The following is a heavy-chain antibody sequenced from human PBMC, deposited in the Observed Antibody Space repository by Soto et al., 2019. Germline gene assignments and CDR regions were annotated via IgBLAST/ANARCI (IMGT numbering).Heavy chain of an antibody. CDR1: GYTLTELS. CDR3: VNRGISGPIF. J-gene: IGHJ3*01. V-gene: IGHV1-24*01. Sequence: VASVKVSCKVSGYTLTELSMHWVRQAPGKGLEWMGGFDPEDGETIYAQKFQGRVTMTEDTSTDTAYMELSSLRSEDTAVYYCVNRGISGPIFWGQGTMVTVSS. D-gene: IGHD2-15*01. CDR2: FDPEDGET.